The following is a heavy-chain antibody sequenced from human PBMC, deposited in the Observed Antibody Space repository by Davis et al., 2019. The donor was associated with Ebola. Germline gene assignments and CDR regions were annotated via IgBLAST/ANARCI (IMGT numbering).Heavy chain of an antibody. CDR1: GFTFSSYG. J-gene: IGHJ4*02. Sequence: GGSLRLSCAASGFTFSSYGMHWVRQAPGKGLEWVAVISYDGSNKYYADSVKGRFTISRDNSKNTLYLQMNSLRAEDTAVYYCAKDRDYAPYFDYWGQGTLVTVSS. D-gene: IGHD4-17*01. V-gene: IGHV3-30*18. CDR3: AKDRDYAPYFDY. CDR2: ISYDGSNK.